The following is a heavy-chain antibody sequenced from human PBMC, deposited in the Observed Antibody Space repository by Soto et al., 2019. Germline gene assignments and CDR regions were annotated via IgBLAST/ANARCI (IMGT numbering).Heavy chain of an antibody. CDR2: ISAYNGNT. Sequence: GASVKVSCKASGYTFTSYGISWVRQAPGQGLEWMGWISAYNGNTNYAQKLQGRVTMTTDTSTSKAYMELRSLRSDDTAVYYCARDMRDTSGWKNFYWGQGTLVTVSS. J-gene: IGHJ4*02. V-gene: IGHV1-18*01. D-gene: IGHD6-19*01. CDR3: ARDMRDTSGWKNFY. CDR1: GYTFTSYG.